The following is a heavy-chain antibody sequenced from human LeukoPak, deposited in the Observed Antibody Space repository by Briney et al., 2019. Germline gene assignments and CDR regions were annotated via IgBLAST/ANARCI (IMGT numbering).Heavy chain of an antibody. J-gene: IGHJ4*02. Sequence: ASVKVSCKASGGTFSSYAISWVRQAPGQGLEWRGGIIPIFGTANYAQKFQGRVTITSDKSTSTTYMELSSLRSEDTAVYYCARRPRYCSGGSCYEEDYFDYWGQGTLVTVSS. CDR3: ARRPRYCSGGSCYEEDYFDY. CDR2: IIPIFGTA. D-gene: IGHD2-15*01. V-gene: IGHV1-69*06. CDR1: GGTFSSYA.